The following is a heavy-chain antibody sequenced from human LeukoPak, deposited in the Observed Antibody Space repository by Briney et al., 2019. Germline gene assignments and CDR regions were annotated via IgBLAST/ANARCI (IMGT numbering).Heavy chain of an antibody. Sequence: GGSLRLSCAASGFTFSSYSMNWVRQAPGKGLEWVSSISSSSSYIYYADSVKGRFTISRDNAKNSLYLQMNTLRAEDTAVYYCASDPTVVVGAATFDYWGQGTLVTVSS. CDR1: GFTFSSYS. CDR3: ASDPTVVVGAATFDY. V-gene: IGHV3-21*01. D-gene: IGHD2-2*01. J-gene: IGHJ4*02. CDR2: ISSSSSYI.